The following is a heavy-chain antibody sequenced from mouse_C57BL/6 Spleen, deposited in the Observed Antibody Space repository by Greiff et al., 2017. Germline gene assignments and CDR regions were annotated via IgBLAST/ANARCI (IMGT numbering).Heavy chain of an antibody. J-gene: IGHJ3*01. V-gene: IGHV3-6*01. Sequence: DVQLQESGPGLVKPSQSLSLTCSVTGYSITSGYYWNWIRQFPGNKLEWMGYISYDGSNNYNPSLKNRISITRDTSKNQFFLKLNSVTTEDTATYYCASYSSGYEGFAYWGQGTLVTVSA. CDR1: GYSITSGYY. CDR3: ASYSSGYEGFAY. D-gene: IGHD3-2*02. CDR2: ISYDGSN.